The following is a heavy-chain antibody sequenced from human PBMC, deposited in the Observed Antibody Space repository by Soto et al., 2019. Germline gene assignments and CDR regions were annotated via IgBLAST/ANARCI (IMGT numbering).Heavy chain of an antibody. D-gene: IGHD3-10*01. CDR2: INPNSGDT. CDR1: GYTFTDYY. Sequence: ASVKVSCKASGYTFTDYYMHWVRQAPGQGLEWMGWINPNSGDTNYAQKFQGRATLTRDTSLSTAYMELSRLRSDDTAVYYCATMVYYYYALDVWGQGTTVTVSS. J-gene: IGHJ6*02. V-gene: IGHV1-2*02. CDR3: ATMVYYYYALDV.